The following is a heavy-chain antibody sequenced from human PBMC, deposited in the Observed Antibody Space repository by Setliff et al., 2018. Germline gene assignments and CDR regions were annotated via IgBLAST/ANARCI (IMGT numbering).Heavy chain of an antibody. Sequence: GGSLRLSCAASGFTFGSYSMNWVRQAPGKGLEWVSSISSSSSYIYYADAVKGRFTISIDNAKNSLYLQMNSLRAEDTAVYYCAREIQLERHDYYYGMDGWGQGTTVTVSS. CDR1: GFTFGSYS. CDR3: AREIQLERHDYYYGMDG. CDR2: ISSSSSYI. J-gene: IGHJ6*02. D-gene: IGHD1-1*01. V-gene: IGHV3-21*01.